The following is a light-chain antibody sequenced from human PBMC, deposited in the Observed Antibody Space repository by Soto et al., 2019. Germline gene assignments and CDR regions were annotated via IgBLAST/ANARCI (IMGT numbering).Light chain of an antibody. J-gene: IGKJ2*01. Sequence: ENVLTQSPGTLSLSPGERATLSCRASQSVSSSYLTWYQQKPGQAPRLLIYGASSRATDIPDRFSGSGYGTDFTLTISRLEPEDFAVYYCQQYVSSPVTFGQGTKLEIK. CDR3: QQYVSSPVT. CDR1: QSVSSSY. CDR2: GAS. V-gene: IGKV3-20*01.